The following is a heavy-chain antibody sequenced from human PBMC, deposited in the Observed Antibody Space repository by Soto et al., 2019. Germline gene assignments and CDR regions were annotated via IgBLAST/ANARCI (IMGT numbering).Heavy chain of an antibody. CDR1: GYTFTSYA. CDR3: ARSLGSIHTSMDV. CDR2: INAGNGNT. D-gene: IGHD3-10*01. J-gene: IGHJ6*02. V-gene: IGHV1-3*01. Sequence: ASVKVSCKASGYTFTSYAMHWVRQAPGQRLEWMGWINAGNGNTKYSQKFQGRVTITRDTSASTAYMELSSLRSEDTVVYYCARSLGSIHTSMDVWGQGTAVTVSS.